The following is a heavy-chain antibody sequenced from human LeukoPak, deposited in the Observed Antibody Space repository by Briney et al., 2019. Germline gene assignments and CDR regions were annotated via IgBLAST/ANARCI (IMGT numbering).Heavy chain of an antibody. V-gene: IGHV4-34*01. Sequence: PSETLSLTCAVYRGSFSGYYWSWIRQPPGKGVEWIGEINHSGSTNYNPPLKSRVTISVDTSKNQFSLKLSSVTAADTAVYYCARLTSRACDYWGQGPLVSVSS. CDR3: ARLTSRACDY. CDR1: RGSFSGYY. CDR2: INHSGST. J-gene: IGHJ4*02.